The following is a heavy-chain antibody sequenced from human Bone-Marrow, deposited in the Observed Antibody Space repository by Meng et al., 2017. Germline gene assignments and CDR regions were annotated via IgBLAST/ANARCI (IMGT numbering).Heavy chain of an antibody. Sequence: QVQLQESGPGLVKPSQTLSLTCTVSGGSISSGGYYWSWIRQHPGKGLEWIGYIYYSGSTYYNPSLKSRVIISVDTSMNQFSLKMTSVTAADTAVYYCARDRSGYSLFDYWGQGTLVTVSS. J-gene: IGHJ4*02. CDR1: GGSISSGGYY. D-gene: IGHD5-18*01. CDR3: ARDRSGYSLFDY. CDR2: IYYSGST. V-gene: IGHV4-31*03.